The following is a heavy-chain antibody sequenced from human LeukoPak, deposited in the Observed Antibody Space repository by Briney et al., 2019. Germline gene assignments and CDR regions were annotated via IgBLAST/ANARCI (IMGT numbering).Heavy chain of an antibody. Sequence: GGSLRLSCAVSGFTFSTYSMNWVRQAPGKGLEWVSSISSGGVYIHYADSVKGRFTISRDNSKNTLYLQMNSLRAEDTAVYYCARGTFHFDYWGQGTLVTVSS. CDR3: ARGTFHFDY. D-gene: IGHD2/OR15-2a*01. CDR2: ISSGGVYI. J-gene: IGHJ4*02. CDR1: GFTFSTYS. V-gene: IGHV3-21*01.